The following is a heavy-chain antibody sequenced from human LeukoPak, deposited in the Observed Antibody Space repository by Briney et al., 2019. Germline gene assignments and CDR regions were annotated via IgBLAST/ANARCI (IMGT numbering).Heavy chain of an antibody. CDR2: ISAYNGNT. D-gene: IGHD3-22*01. CDR1: GYTFTSYG. J-gene: IGHJ4*02. V-gene: IGHV1-18*01. CDR3: ARDLIKGSYYDSSGYYPFDY. Sequence: VASVKVSCKASGYTFTSYGISWVRQAPGQGLEWMGWISAYNGNTNYAQKLQGRVTMTTDTSTSTAYMELRSLRSDDTAVYYCARDLIKGSYYDSSGYYPFDYWGQGTLVTVSS.